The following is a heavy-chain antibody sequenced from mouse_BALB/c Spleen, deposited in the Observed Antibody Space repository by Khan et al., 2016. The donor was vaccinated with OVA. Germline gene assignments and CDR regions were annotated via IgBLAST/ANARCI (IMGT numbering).Heavy chain of an antibody. CDR3: AREPPIYYYGYRTMDN. CDR1: GFSLTSYG. J-gene: IGHJ4*01. V-gene: IGHV2-9*02. CDR2: IWAGGST. Sequence: QVQLKESGPGLVAPSQNLSITCTVSGFSLTSYGVHWVRQPPGKGLDWLGVIWAGGSTSYNSALMSRLSISKDNYKSHVFLEMSSLQTYDTAMYYCAREPPIYYYGYRTMDNWGQGTSVTVSS. D-gene: IGHD1-2*01.